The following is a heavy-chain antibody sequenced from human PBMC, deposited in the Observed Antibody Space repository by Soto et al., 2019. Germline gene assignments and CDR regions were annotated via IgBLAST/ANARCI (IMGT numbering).Heavy chain of an antibody. CDR1: GFTFSSYA. CDR3: AKDLGYCSSTSCPFDY. J-gene: IGHJ4*02. CDR2: ISGSGGST. V-gene: IGHV3-23*01. D-gene: IGHD2-2*01. Sequence: EVQLLESGGGLVQPGGSLRLSCAASGFTFSSYAMSWVRQAPGKGLEWVSAISGSGGSTYYADSVKGRFTISRDNSKNTLYLQMNSLRAEDTVVYYCAKDLGYCSSTSCPFDYWGQGTLVTVSS.